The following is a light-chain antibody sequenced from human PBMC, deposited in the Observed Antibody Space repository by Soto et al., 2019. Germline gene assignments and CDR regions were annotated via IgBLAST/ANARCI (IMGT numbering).Light chain of an antibody. CDR3: QQAASTPYP. J-gene: IGKJ2*01. CDR2: AAS. CDR1: QSINTY. V-gene: IGKV1-39*01. Sequence: DTQMTQSPSSLSASVGDRVTITCRASQSINTYLNWYQQKPGEAPNLLIYAASSLQSGVPPRFSGSGSETHFTLTINSLQTEDFANYYCQQAASTPYPFGQGT.